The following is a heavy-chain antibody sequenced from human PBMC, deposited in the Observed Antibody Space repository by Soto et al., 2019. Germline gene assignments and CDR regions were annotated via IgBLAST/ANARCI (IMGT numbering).Heavy chain of an antibody. J-gene: IGHJ6*02. D-gene: IGHD1-26*01. Sequence: GGSLRLSCAASGFTFSSYGMHWVRQAPGKGLEWVAVISYDGSNKYYADSVKGRFTISRDNSKNTLYLQMNSLRAEDTAVYYCAKDLRGSYYVYYGMDVWGQGTTVTVSS. CDR1: GFTFSSYG. CDR3: AKDLRGSYYVYYGMDV. V-gene: IGHV3-30*18. CDR2: ISYDGSNK.